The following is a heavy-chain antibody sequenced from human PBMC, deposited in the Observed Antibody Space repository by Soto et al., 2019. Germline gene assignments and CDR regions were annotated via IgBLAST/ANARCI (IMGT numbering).Heavy chain of an antibody. J-gene: IGHJ4*02. CDR2: INHSGST. D-gene: IGHD6-13*01. CDR3: ARGRLNVEMATWASQHLLKRLFDY. Sequence: SETLSLTCAVYGGSFSGYYWSWIRQPPGKGLEWIGEINHSGSTNYNPSLKSRVTISVDTSKNQFSLKLSCVTAADTAGYYCARGRLNVEMATWASQHLLKRLFDYWGQGTLVTVS. V-gene: IGHV4-34*01. CDR1: GGSFSGYY.